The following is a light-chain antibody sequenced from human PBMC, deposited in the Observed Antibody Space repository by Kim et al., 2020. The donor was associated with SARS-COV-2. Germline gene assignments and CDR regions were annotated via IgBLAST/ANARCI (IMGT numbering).Light chain of an antibody. J-gene: IGKJ2*01. V-gene: IGKV1-5*03. Sequence: DIQMTQSPSTLSASVGDRVTITCRASQSSDYWLAWYQQKPGKAPKLLIYRASTLQSGVPSRFSGSGSETEFTLTINSLQPDDCATYYCQQYSRTPYTFGQGTKLEI. CDR1: QSSDYW. CDR2: RAS. CDR3: QQYSRTPYT.